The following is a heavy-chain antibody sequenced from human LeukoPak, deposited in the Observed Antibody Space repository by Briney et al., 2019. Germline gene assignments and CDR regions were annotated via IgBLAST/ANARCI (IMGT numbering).Heavy chain of an antibody. Sequence: TSETLSLTCTVSGHSIINSYYWGWIRQPPGKGLEWIGSIYHSGSTYYNPSLKSRVTISVDTSKNQFSLKLSSVTAADTAVYYCARDPGYSSGWYSGAFDIWGQGTMVTVSS. V-gene: IGHV4-38-2*02. CDR1: GHSIINSYY. J-gene: IGHJ3*02. D-gene: IGHD6-19*01. CDR2: IYHSGST. CDR3: ARDPGYSSGWYSGAFDI.